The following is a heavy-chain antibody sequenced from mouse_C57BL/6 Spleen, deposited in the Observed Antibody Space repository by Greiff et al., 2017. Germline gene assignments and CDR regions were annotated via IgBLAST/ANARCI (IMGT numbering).Heavy chain of an antibody. J-gene: IGHJ2*01. CDR3: ARTLTTVVALDFYY. D-gene: IGHD1-1*01. V-gene: IGHV1-72*01. CDR1: GYTFTSYW. CDR2: IGPNSGCT. Sequence: VKLKQPGAELVKPGASVKLSCKASGYTFTSYWMPWVKQRPGRGLEWIGRIGPNSGCTKYNEKVKSKATLSVDKLSSIAYMQISSLTTEDSAVFYCARTLTTVVALDFYYWGQGTTLTVYS.